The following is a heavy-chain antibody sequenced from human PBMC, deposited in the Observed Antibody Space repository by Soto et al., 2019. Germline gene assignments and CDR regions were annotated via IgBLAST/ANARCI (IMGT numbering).Heavy chain of an antibody. CDR1: GRSISSGDYY. D-gene: IGHD1-26*01. CDR3: ARSRYSGSYFFDY. V-gene: IGHV4-30-4*01. CDR2: IHYSGST. Sequence: SETLSLTCTVSGRSISSGDYYSSWIRQPPGKGLEWIAYIHYSGSTYFNPSLKSRVTISVDTSKNQFSLKLSSVTAADTAVYYCARSRYSGSYFFDYWGQGILVTVSS. J-gene: IGHJ4*02.